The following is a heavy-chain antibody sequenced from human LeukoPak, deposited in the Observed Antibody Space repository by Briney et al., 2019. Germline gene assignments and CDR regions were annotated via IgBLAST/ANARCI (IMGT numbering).Heavy chain of an antibody. CDR3: ARVKIGSGPSFDY. Sequence: SETLSLTCTVSGGSISSGGYYWSWIRQPPGKGLEWIGYIYDSRNTNYNPSLKSRVTISIDTSKNQFSLKLRSVTAAVTAVYYCARVKIGSGPSFDYWGQGTLVTVSS. CDR1: GGSISSGGYY. J-gene: IGHJ4*02. D-gene: IGHD2-15*01. CDR2: IYDSRNT. V-gene: IGHV4-61*08.